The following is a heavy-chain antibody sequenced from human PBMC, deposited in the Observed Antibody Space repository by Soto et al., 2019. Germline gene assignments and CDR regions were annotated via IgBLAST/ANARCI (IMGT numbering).Heavy chain of an antibody. Sequence: RHPSRASEFTISNYTMNRVSQDPGKGLEWVSSIRGSSSYIYYADSVKGRFTISRDNAKNSLYLQMNSLRAEDTAVYYCARESTYYYGLDVWGQGTTVTVSS. CDR1: EFTISNYT. J-gene: IGHJ6*02. CDR2: IRGSSSYI. V-gene: IGHV3-21*01. CDR3: ARESTYYYGLDV.